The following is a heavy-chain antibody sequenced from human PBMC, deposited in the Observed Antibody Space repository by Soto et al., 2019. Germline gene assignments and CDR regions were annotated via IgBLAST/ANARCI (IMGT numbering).Heavy chain of an antibody. CDR1: GGSISSYY. D-gene: IGHD2-8*01. CDR2: ISDSGST. J-gene: IGHJ4*02. CDR3: ARRNGIDF. V-gene: IGHV4-59*08. Sequence: SETLSLTCTVSGGSISSYYWSWIRQAPGKGLEWIGYISDSGSTNYSPSLGSRVTISVDTSKNQFSLRLTSVTAADTAVYYCARRNGIDFWGQGTLVTVSS.